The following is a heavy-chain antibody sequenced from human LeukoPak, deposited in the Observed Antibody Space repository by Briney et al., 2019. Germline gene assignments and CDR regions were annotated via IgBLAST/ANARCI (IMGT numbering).Heavy chain of an antibody. CDR3: AKVGLPDDGMDV. D-gene: IGHD2-15*01. V-gene: IGHV3-23*01. Sequence: GGSLRLSCAASGFTFSSYAMSWVRQAPGKGLEWVSAISGSGGSTYYADSVKGRFTISRDNSKNTLYLQMNSQRAEDTAAYYCAKVGLPDDGMDVWGQGTTVTVSS. CDR1: GFTFSSYA. CDR2: ISGSGGST. J-gene: IGHJ6*02.